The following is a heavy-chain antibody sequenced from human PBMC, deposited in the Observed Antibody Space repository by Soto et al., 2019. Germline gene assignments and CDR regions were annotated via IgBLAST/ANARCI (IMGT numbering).Heavy chain of an antibody. CDR3: AREDYGGNSAA. CDR2: LIPIFGTA. J-gene: IGHJ5*02. V-gene: IGHV1-69*06. D-gene: IGHD4-17*01. Sequence: GASVKVSCKASGGTFSSYAISWVRQAPGQGLEWMGGLIPIFGTANYAQKFQGRVTITADKSTSTAYMELSSLRSEDTAVYYCAREDYGGNSAAWGQGTLVTVSS. CDR1: GGTFSSYA.